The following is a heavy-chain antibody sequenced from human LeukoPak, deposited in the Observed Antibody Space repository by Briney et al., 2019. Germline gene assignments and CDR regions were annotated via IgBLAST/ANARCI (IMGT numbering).Heavy chain of an antibody. Sequence: GRSLRLSCAASGFTFSSYGMHWVRQAPGKGLEWVAVISYDGSNKYYADSVKGRFTISGDNSKNTLYLQMNSLRAEDTAVYYCAKGQAGGFDYWGQGTLVTVSS. CDR1: GFTFSSYG. J-gene: IGHJ4*02. D-gene: IGHD6-19*01. CDR2: ISYDGSNK. CDR3: AKGQAGGFDY. V-gene: IGHV3-30*18.